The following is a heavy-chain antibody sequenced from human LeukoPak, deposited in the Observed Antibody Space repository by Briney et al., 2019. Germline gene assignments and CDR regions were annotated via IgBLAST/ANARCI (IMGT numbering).Heavy chain of an antibody. J-gene: IGHJ6*03. CDR2: ISSSSSYI. Sequence: GGSLRLSCAASGFTFSSYSMNWVRQAPGKGLEWVSSISSSSSYIYYADSVKGRFTISRDNAKNSLYLLMNSLRAEDTAVYYCARLGSGWSDFYYYYYYYKDVWGKGTTVTVSS. D-gene: IGHD6-19*01. V-gene: IGHV3-21*01. CDR3: ARLGSGWSDFYYYYYYYKDV. CDR1: GFTFSSYS.